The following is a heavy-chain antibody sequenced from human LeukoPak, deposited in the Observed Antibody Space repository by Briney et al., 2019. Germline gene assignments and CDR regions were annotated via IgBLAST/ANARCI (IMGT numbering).Heavy chain of an antibody. CDR1: GFTFSSYG. V-gene: IGHV3-23*01. D-gene: IGHD2-15*01. CDR3: AKNGDRGAYCSGGSCYPYYYYYIDV. J-gene: IGHJ6*03. Sequence: GGSLRLSCAASGFTFSSYGMSWVRQAPGRGLEWVSAISATGGTTYYADSVKGRFTISRDNSKNTLYLQMNSLRAEDTAIYYCAKNGDRGAYCSGGSCYPYYYYYIDVWGKGTTVTISS. CDR2: ISATGGTT.